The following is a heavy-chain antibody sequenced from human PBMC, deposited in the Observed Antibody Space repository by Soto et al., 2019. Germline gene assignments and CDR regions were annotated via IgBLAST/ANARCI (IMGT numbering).Heavy chain of an antibody. J-gene: IGHJ3*02. CDR2: INPNSGGT. CDR1: GYTFTGYY. V-gene: IGHV1-2*02. CDR3: ARDSGYYDILTGYWNGAFDI. D-gene: IGHD3-9*01. Sequence: ASVKVSCKASGYTFTGYYMHWVRQAPGQGLEWMGWINPNSGGTNYAQKFQGRVTMTRDTSTSTAYMELSRLRSDDTAVYYCARDSGYYDILTGYWNGAFDIWGQGTMVTVSS.